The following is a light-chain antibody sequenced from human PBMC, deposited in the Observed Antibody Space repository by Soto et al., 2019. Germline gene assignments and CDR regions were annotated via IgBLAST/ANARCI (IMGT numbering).Light chain of an antibody. CDR3: QQYGSSPQT. J-gene: IGKJ1*01. Sequence: EIVLTQSPGTLSLSPGERATLSCRASQSVSSSYLAWYQQKPGQAPRLLFDGASSRATGIPDRFSGSGSGTDFTLTISRLEPEDFAVYYCQQYGSSPQTFGQRTKVEI. CDR2: GAS. V-gene: IGKV3-20*01. CDR1: QSVSSSY.